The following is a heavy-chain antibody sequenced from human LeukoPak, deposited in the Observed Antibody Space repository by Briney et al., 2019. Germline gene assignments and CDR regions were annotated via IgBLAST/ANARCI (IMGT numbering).Heavy chain of an antibody. J-gene: IGHJ3*02. CDR2: IIPIFGTA. D-gene: IGHD2-2*01. Sequence: ASVKVSCKASGGTFSSYAISWVRQAPGQGLEWMGGIIPIFGTANYSQKFQGRGTITAEKSTSTAYMELSSLRSEDTAVYYCARGDIVVVPAASGPIAAAGGDAFDIWGQGTMVSVSS. V-gene: IGHV1-69*06. CDR1: GGTFSSYA. CDR3: ARGDIVVVPAASGPIAAAGGDAFDI.